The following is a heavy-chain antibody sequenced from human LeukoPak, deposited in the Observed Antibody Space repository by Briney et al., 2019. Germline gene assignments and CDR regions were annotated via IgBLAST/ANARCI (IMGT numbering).Heavy chain of an antibody. J-gene: IGHJ4*02. CDR1: GFTFSIYA. Sequence: PGGSLRLSCAASGFTFSIYAMNWVRQAPGKGPEWVSSISANGGETHYADSVKGRFTISRDNSKDTPYLQMSSLRAEDTAVYYCVKDSEMAPKWGALDYWGQGTLVTVSS. D-gene: IGHD5-24*01. CDR2: ISANGGET. V-gene: IGHV3-23*01. CDR3: VKDSEMAPKWGALDY.